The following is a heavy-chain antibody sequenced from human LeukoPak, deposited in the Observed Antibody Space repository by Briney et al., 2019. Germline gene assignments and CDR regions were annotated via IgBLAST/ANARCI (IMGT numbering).Heavy chain of an antibody. J-gene: IGHJ4*02. CDR3: ARRSRQWRPFDY. D-gene: IGHD6-19*01. CDR1: GYSFTSYW. V-gene: IGHV5-51*01. CDR2: IYPGDSDT. Sequence: GESLKISCKGFGYSFTSYWFAWVRQIPGKGLEWMGIIYPGDSDTRYSPSLQGQVTISADKSMSTAYLQWSSLKASDTAMYYCARRSRQWRPFDYWGQGTLVTVSS.